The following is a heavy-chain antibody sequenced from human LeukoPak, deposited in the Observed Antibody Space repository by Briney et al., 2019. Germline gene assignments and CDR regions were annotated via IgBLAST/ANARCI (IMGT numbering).Heavy chain of an antibody. Sequence: GGFLRLSCAASGFTFSSYGMHWVRQAPGKGLEWVAVISYDGSNKYYADSVKGRFTISRDNSKNTLYLQMNSLRAEDTAVYYCAKDLADIVVVPAAMTDYYYGMDVWGQGTTVTVSS. CDR3: AKDLADIVVVPAAMTDYYYGMDV. J-gene: IGHJ6*02. D-gene: IGHD2-2*01. CDR2: ISYDGSNK. CDR1: GFTFSSYG. V-gene: IGHV3-30*18.